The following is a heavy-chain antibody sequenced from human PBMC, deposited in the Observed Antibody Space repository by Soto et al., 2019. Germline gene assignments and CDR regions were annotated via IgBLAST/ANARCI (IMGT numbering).Heavy chain of an antibody. Sequence: QVQLQESGPGLVKPSETLSLSCTVSGGSISSYYWSWIRQPPGKGMEWIGYVHHSWGSTYNPSLLSRTAISLAPSKSQFSLKLTSLPATVTPVNSCARRGFGALHGLVEVWGQGTTVTVSS. D-gene: IGHD3-10*01. CDR3: ARRGFGALHGLVEV. CDR2: VHHSWGS. V-gene: IGHV4-59*03. CDR1: GGSISSYY. J-gene: IGHJ6*02.